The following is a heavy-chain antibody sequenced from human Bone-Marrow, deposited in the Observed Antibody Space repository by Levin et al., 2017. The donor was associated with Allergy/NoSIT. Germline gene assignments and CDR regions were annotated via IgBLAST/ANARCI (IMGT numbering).Heavy chain of an antibody. Sequence: GESLKISCVASGFTLSQYDMIWVRQSPGKGLEWLSTISNTGTTVSFADSVKGRFTVSRDNTKKSLFLEMNGLRSDDPAIYYFARGSVRTASIVVYYYGLDVWGQGTTVSVSS. D-gene: IGHD1-26*01. V-gene: IGHV3-48*03. CDR2: ISNTGTTV. CDR1: GFTLSQYD. J-gene: IGHJ6*02. CDR3: ARGSVRTASIVVYYYGLDV.